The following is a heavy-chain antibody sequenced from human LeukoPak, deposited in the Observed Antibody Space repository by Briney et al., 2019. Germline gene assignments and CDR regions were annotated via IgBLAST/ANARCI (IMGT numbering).Heavy chain of an antibody. V-gene: IGHV3-23*01. CDR1: GFTFSSYG. J-gene: IGHJ3*02. CDR2: ISGSGGST. D-gene: IGHD3-10*01. Sequence: GGTLRLSCAASGFTFSSYGMSWVRQAPGKGLEWVSAISGSGGSTYYADSVKGRFTISRDNSKNTLYLQMNSLRAEDTAVYYCARDPWAYYYGSGDAFDIWGQGTMVTVSS. CDR3: ARDPWAYYYGSGDAFDI.